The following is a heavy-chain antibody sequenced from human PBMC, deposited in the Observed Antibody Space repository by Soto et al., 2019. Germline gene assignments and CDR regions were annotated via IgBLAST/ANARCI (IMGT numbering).Heavy chain of an antibody. V-gene: IGHV1-3*01. J-gene: IGHJ6*02. CDR1: GYTFTSYA. D-gene: IGHD1-7*01. CDR3: ARSQELRVYYYYYGMDV. Sequence: ASVKVSCKASGYTFTSYAMHWVSQARGQRLEWMGWSDAGNGNTKYSQKFQGRATITRDTSASTAYMELSSLRSEDTAVYYCARSQELRVYYYYYGMDVWGQGTTVTVSS. CDR2: SDAGNGNT.